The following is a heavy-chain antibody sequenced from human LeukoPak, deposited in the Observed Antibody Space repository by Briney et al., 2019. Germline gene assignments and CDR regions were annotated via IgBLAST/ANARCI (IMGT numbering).Heavy chain of an antibody. V-gene: IGHV4-59*08. D-gene: IGHD5-24*01. CDR3: ARGARAGYNLEPFDY. CDR2: IYYSGST. Sequence: SETLSLTCTVSGGSISNYYWSWVRQPPGKGLEWIGYIYYSGSTTYNPSLKSRVTISVDTSKNQFSLKLSSVTAADTAVYYCARGARAGYNLEPFDYWGQGTLVTVSS. J-gene: IGHJ4*02. CDR1: GGSISNYY.